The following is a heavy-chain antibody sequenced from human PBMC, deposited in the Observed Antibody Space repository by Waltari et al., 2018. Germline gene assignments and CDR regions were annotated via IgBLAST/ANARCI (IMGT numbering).Heavy chain of an antibody. D-gene: IGHD3-3*01. CDR3: ASSTYYDFWSGSRLDY. V-gene: IGHV1-69*01. Sequence: QVQLVQSGAEVKKPGSSVKVSCKASGGTFSSYAISWVRQAPGQGLEWMGGIIPIFGTANYAQKVQGRVTITADESTSTAYMELSSLRSEDTAVYYCASSTYYDFWSGSRLDYWGQGTLVTVSS. CDR2: IIPIFGTA. J-gene: IGHJ4*02. CDR1: GGTFSSYA.